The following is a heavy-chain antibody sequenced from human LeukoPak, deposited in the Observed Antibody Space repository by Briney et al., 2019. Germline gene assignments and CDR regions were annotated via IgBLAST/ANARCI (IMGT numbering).Heavy chain of an antibody. V-gene: IGHV4-34*01. Sequence: SETLSLTCAVYGGSFSGYYWSWIRQPPGKGLEWIGEINHSGSTNYNPSLKSRVTISVDTSKNQFSLKLSSVTAADTAVYYCARGGWYGDFDYWGQGTLVTVSS. CDR2: INHSGST. CDR1: GGSFSGYY. CDR3: ARGGWYGDFDY. J-gene: IGHJ4*02. D-gene: IGHD6-19*01.